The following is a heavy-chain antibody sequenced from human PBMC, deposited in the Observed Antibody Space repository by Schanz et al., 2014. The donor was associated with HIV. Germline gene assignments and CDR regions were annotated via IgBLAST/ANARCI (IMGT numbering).Heavy chain of an antibody. CDR2: ISRDGKTA. CDR1: GFTFSNYW. J-gene: IGHJ4*02. CDR3: ARDKGVGRDY. Sequence: EVQLVESGGGLVQPGGSLRLSCAASGFTFSNYWMHWVRQVPGKGLVWVSRISRDGKTANKADSVKGRFTVSRDNAKNRLYLQMNNLTAGDTAVYYCARDKGVGRDYWGQGTLVTVSS. V-gene: IGHV3-74*01.